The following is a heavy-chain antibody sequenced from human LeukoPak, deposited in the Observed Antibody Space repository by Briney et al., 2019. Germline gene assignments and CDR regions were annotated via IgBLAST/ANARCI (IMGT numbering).Heavy chain of an antibody. V-gene: IGHV3-23*01. CDR1: GFTFSSYA. CDR3: ARGRYYDILTDDYISYYMDV. CDR2: ISGSGGST. Sequence: GGSLRLSCAASGFTFSSYAMSWVRQAPGKGLNWVSGISGSGGSTYYADSVKGRFTISRDNAKNLLYLQMNSLRAEDTAVYYCARGRYYDILTDDYISYYMDVWGQGTTVTISS. J-gene: IGHJ6*03. D-gene: IGHD3-9*01.